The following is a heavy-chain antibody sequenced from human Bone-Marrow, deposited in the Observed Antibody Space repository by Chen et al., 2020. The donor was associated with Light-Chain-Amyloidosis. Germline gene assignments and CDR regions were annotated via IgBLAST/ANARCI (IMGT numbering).Heavy chain of an antibody. CDR3: AGRRDGYNFDY. D-gene: IGHD5-12*01. J-gene: IGHJ4*02. CDR1: GYTFPNYW. Sequence: EVQLEQSGPEVKKPGESLKISCKGSGYTFPNYWIGWVRQMPGKGLEWMGVIYPDDSDARYSPSFAGQVTISADKSITTAYLQWRSLKASDTAMYYCAGRRDGYNFDYWGQGTLVTVSS. CDR2: IYPDDSDA. V-gene: IGHV5-51*01.